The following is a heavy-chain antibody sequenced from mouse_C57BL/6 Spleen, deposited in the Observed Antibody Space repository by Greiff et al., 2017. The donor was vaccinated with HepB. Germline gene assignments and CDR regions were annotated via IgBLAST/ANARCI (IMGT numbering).Heavy chain of an antibody. Sequence: VQLQQSGAELAKPGASVKLSCKASGYTFTSYWMHWVKQRPGQGLEWIGYINPSSGYTKYNQKFKDKATLTADKSSSTAYMQLRSLKYEDSAVYYCASAPLYYGNYEGYFDYWGQGTTLTVSS. CDR2: INPSSGYT. V-gene: IGHV1-7*01. J-gene: IGHJ2*01. CDR1: GYTFTSYW. CDR3: ASAPLYYGNYEGYFDY. D-gene: IGHD2-1*01.